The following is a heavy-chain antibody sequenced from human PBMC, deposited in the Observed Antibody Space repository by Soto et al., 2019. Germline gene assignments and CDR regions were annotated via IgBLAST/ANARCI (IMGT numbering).Heavy chain of an antibody. CDR2: IIPIFGTA. CDR3: ARDKGPGSLVPYYFDY. V-gene: IGHV1-69*13. Sequence: GASVKVSCKASGGTFSSYAISWVRQAPGQGLEWMGGIIPIFGTANYAQKFQGRVTITADESTSTAYMELSSLRSEGTAVYYCARDKGPGSLVPYYFDYWGQGTLVTVSS. J-gene: IGHJ4*02. D-gene: IGHD6-13*01. CDR1: GGTFSSYA.